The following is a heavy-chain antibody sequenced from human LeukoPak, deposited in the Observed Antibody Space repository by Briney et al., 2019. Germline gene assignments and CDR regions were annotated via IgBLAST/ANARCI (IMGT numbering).Heavy chain of an antibody. CDR1: GFTFSSYA. CDR3: AKTSAGTRGGYFDY. Sequence: QPGGSLRLSCAASGFTFSSYAMSWVRQAPGKGLEWVSLINDSGGNTYYADSVKGRFTISRDNSKNTLFLQMSSLRAEDTAVYYCAKTSAGTRGGYFDYWGQGTLVTVSS. CDR2: INDSGGNT. V-gene: IGHV3-23*01. D-gene: IGHD1-14*01. J-gene: IGHJ4*02.